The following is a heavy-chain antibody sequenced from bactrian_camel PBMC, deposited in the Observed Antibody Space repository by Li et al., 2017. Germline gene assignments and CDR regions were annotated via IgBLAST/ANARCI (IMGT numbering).Heavy chain of an antibody. V-gene: IGHV3S53*01. J-gene: IGHJ4*01. CDR2: IHGDSSS. CDR3: AATGDGECRDYKSSRDFSF. CDR1: GSNTYY. D-gene: IGHD1*01. Sequence: HVQLVESGGGSVQAGGSLKLSCVVSGSNTYYMAWFRQAPGKEREGVAIIHGDSSSNYEASVEGRFTISHDKPKNTLDLQMNTLKAEDSALYYCAATGDGECRDYKSSRDFSFWGQGTQVTVS.